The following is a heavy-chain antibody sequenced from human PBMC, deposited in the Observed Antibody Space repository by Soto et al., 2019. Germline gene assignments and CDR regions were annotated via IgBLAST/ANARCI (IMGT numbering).Heavy chain of an antibody. CDR3: ARVVKAGDYGDYGRFYFDY. CDR1: GYTFTTYG. D-gene: IGHD4-17*01. Sequence: QVQLVQSGAEVKKPGASVKVSCKASGYTFTTYGITWVRQAPGQGLEWMGWISAYSGNTNYGQKLQGRLTVTTDTSTNTAYMDLRSLRSDDTAVYYSARVVKAGDYGDYGRFYFDYWGHGTLVTVSS. CDR2: ISAYSGNT. J-gene: IGHJ4*01. V-gene: IGHV1-18*01.